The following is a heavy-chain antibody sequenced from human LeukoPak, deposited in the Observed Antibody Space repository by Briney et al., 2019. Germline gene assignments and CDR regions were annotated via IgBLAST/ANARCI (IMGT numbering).Heavy chain of an antibody. J-gene: IGHJ4*02. CDR3: AREYCSGGSCYSHFDY. CDR1: GYTFTNYA. CDR2: INTNTGNP. D-gene: IGHD2-15*01. Sequence: ASVKVSCKTSGYTFTNYAINWVRQAPGQGLEWMGWINTNTGNPTYAQGFTGRFVFSLDTSVSTAYLQISSLKAEDTAVYYCAREYCSGGSCYSHFDYWGQGTPVTVSS. V-gene: IGHV7-4-1*02.